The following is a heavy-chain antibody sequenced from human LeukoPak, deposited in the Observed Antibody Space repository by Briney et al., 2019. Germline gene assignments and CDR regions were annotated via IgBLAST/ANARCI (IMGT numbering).Heavy chain of an antibody. CDR3: ARGSSSQYFRY. J-gene: IGHJ1*01. D-gene: IGHD3-3*01. V-gene: IGHV1-18*01. CDR2: ISAYSGNT. Sequence: ASVKVSCKASGYAFSSHPVTWVRQAPGQGLEWMGWISAYSGNTSYAQRFQGRVTMSTETSTNAAYMELTSLRSDDTAIYFCARGSSSQYFRYWGQGTLVTVSS. CDR1: GYAFSSHP.